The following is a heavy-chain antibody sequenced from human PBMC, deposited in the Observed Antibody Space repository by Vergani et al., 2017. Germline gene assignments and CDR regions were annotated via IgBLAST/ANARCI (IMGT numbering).Heavy chain of an antibody. CDR3: AGGTRDYVWGSYRPTYYYGMDV. CDR1: GFTFSSYA. Sequence: EVQLVESGGGLVKPGGSLRLSCAASGFTFSSYAMSWVRQAPGKGLEWVSYISSSGSTIYYADSLKGRFTISRDNAKNSLYLQMNSLRAEDTAVYYCAGGTRDYVWGSYRPTYYYGMDVWGQGTTVTVSS. J-gene: IGHJ6*02. D-gene: IGHD3-16*02. CDR2: ISSSGSTI. V-gene: IGHV3-21*05.